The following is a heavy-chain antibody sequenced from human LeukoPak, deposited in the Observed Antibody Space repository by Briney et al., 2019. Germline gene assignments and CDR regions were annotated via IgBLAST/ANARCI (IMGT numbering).Heavy chain of an antibody. CDR2: IYYSGST. CDR3: AICYGANEGSFDY. CDR1: GGSTSSYY. V-gene: IGHV4-39*01. J-gene: IGHJ4*02. Sequence: KPSETLSLTCTVSGGSTSSYYWGWIRQPPGKGLEWIGSIYYSGSTYYNPSLKSRVTISVDTSENQFSLKPSSVTAADTAVYYCAICYGANEGSFDYWGQGTLVTVSS. D-gene: IGHD4-17*01.